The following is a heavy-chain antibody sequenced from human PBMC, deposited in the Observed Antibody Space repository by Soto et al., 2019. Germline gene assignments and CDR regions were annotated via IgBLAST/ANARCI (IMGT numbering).Heavy chain of an antibody. CDR2: INAYNGNT. CDR1: GYTFTSYG. Sequence: GASVKVSCKASGYTFTSYGISWVRQAPGQGLEWMGWINAYNGNTNYAQKLQGRVTMTTDTSTSTAYMELRSLRSDDTAVYYCARQPGGVATPGDDYWGQGTLVTVSS. J-gene: IGHJ4*02. CDR3: ARQPGGVATPGDDY. V-gene: IGHV1-18*01. D-gene: IGHD2-15*01.